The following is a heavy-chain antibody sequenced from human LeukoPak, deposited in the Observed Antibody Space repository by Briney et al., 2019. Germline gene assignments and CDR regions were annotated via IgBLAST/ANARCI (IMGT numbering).Heavy chain of an antibody. Sequence: GGSLRLSCAASGVTFSNYAMAWVRQAPGKGLEWVSSIGGGGGDISYADSVKGRFTISRDNSKNTLYLQMNSLRAEDTAVYYCVIKLPGSFPFDQWGQGTLVTVSS. V-gene: IGHV3-23*01. D-gene: IGHD1-7*01. J-gene: IGHJ4*02. CDR3: VIKLPGSFPFDQ. CDR1: GVTFSNYA. CDR2: IGGGGGDI.